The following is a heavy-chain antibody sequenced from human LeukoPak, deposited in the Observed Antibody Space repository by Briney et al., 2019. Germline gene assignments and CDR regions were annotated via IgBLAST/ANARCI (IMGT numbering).Heavy chain of an antibody. CDR2: ISGSGGST. D-gene: IGHD6-13*01. J-gene: IGHJ4*02. CDR3: AKDRFDSSSWGSFDY. CDR1: GFTFSSYA. V-gene: IGHV3-23*01. Sequence: GGSLRLSCAASGFTFSSYAMSWVRQAPGKGLEWVSAISGSGGSTYYADSVKGRFTISRDNSKNTPYLQMNSLRAEDTAVYYCAKDRFDSSSWGSFDYWGQGTLVTVSS.